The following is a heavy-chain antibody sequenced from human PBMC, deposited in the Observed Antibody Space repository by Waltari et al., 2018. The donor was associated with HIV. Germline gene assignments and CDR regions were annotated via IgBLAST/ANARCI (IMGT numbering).Heavy chain of an antibody. J-gene: IGHJ4*02. V-gene: IGHV3-21*01. CDR3: ARDRAGDY. Sequence: EVQLVESGGGLVKPGGSLRLSCAASGFTFSSYSMNWVRQAAGKGREWVSSISSSSSYRYYADAVKGRFTISRDNAKNSLYLQMNSLRAEDTAVYYCARDRAGDYWGQGTLVTVSS. D-gene: IGHD6-25*01. CDR2: ISSSSSYR. CDR1: GFTFSSYS.